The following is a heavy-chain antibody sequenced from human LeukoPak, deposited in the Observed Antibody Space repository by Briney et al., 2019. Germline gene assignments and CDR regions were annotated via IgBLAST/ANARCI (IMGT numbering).Heavy chain of an antibody. CDR2: IYYSGST. D-gene: IGHD2-15*01. J-gene: IGHJ3*02. CDR1: GGSISSYY. V-gene: IGHV4-59*12. CDR3: ARDGGYCSGGNCFDAFDI. Sequence: PSETLSLTCTVSGGSISSYYWSWIRQPPGKGLEWIGYIYYSGSTYYNPSLKSRVTISIDTSRNQFSLKLSSVTAADTAVYYCARDGGYCSGGNCFDAFDIWGQGTVVTVSS.